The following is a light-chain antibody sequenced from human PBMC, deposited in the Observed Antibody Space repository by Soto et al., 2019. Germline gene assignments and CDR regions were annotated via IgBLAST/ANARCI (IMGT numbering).Light chain of an antibody. CDR3: QSYDSSLGGFYV. J-gene: IGLJ1*01. CDR1: SSSIGAGYD. CDR2: GNT. Sequence: QPVLTQPPSVSGAPGQRVTISCTGSSSSIGAGYDVHWYQQLPGTAPKLLIFGNTNRPPGVPARFSASKSGTSASLAITGLQAEDEADYYCQSYDSSLGGFYVFGTGTKLTVL. V-gene: IGLV1-40*01.